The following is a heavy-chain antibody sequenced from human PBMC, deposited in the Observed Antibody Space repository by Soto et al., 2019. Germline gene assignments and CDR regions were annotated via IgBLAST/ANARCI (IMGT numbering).Heavy chain of an antibody. J-gene: IGHJ4*02. CDR1: GFTFSSYW. CDR2: IKQDGSEK. D-gene: IGHD2-15*01. V-gene: IGHV3-7*03. Sequence: EVQLVESGGGLVQPGGSLRLSCVASGFTFSSYWMSWVRQAPGKGLEWVANIKQDGSEKYYVDSVKGRFTISRDNAKNSLYLQMNSLRAEDTAVYYCARGGSVVPLSYYFDYWGQGTLVTVSS. CDR3: ARGGSVVPLSYYFDY.